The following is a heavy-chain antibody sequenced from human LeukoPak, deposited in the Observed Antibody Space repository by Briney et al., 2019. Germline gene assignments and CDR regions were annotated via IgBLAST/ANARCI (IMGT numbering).Heavy chain of an antibody. Sequence: SETLSLTCTVSGGSIGSTPYYWAWIRQPPGKGLEWIGTIFYRGTTYYNPSLNSRVTISVDTSENQFSLKLSSVTAADTAVYYCAREARAPKVVTAISDAFDIWGQGTMVTVSS. CDR1: GGSIGSTPYY. CDR2: IFYRGTT. J-gene: IGHJ3*02. CDR3: AREARAPKVVTAISDAFDI. D-gene: IGHD2-21*02. V-gene: IGHV4-39*07.